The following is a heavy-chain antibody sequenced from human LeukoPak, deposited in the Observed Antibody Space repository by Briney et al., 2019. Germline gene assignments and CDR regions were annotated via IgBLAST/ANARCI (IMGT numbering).Heavy chain of an antibody. CDR3: ARDSGGYYMDV. J-gene: IGHJ6*03. CDR1: GGSISSYY. Sequence: SETLSLTCTVSGGSISSYYWSWIRQPPGKGLEWIGYIYYSGSTNYNPSLKSRVTISVDTPKNQFSLKLSSVTAADTAVYYCARDSGGYYMDVWGKGTTVTVSS. CDR2: IYYSGST. D-gene: IGHD3-10*01. V-gene: IGHV4-59*01.